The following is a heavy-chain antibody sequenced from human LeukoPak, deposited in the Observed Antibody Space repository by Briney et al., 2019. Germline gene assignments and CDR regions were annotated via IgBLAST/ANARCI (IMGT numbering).Heavy chain of an antibody. D-gene: IGHD1-14*01. CDR3: AKPARTDYADY. J-gene: IGHJ4*02. CDR1: GFTFSSYA. Sequence: GGSLRLSCAASGFTFSSYAINWVRQAPGEGLEWVSSISASGGSTYYADSVKGRFTISRDNSKNTLYLQMNSLRAEDTAVYYCAKPARTDYADYWGQGTLVTVSS. V-gene: IGHV3-23*01. CDR2: ISASGGST.